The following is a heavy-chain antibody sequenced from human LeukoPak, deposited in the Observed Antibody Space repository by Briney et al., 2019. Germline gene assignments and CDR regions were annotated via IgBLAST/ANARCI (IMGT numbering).Heavy chain of an antibody. CDR2: VSYSGST. CDR3: ASTPPYYDSSGYLDY. CDR1: GGSISSTNYY. V-gene: IGHV4-39*07. J-gene: IGHJ4*02. Sequence: SETLSLTCTVSGGSISSTNYYWGWIRQPPGKGLEWIGSVSYSGSTYYNPSLKSRITISEDTSKNQFSLKLSSVTAADTAVYYCASTPPYYDSSGYLDYWGQGTLVTVSS. D-gene: IGHD3-22*01.